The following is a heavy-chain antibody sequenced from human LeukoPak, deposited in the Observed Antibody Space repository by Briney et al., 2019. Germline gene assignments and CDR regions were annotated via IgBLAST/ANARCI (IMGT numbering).Heavy chain of an antibody. CDR1: GFTFSSYG. CDR3: ARDIVVVPAAPKYYYYYYGMDV. Sequence: GGSLRLSCAASGFTFSSYGMHWVRQAPGKGLEWVAVIWYDGSNKYYADSVKGRFTISRDNSKNTLYLQMNSLRAEDTAVYYCARDIVVVPAAPKYYYYYYGMDVWGQGTTVTVSS. J-gene: IGHJ6*02. D-gene: IGHD2-2*01. CDR2: IWYDGSNK. V-gene: IGHV3-33*01.